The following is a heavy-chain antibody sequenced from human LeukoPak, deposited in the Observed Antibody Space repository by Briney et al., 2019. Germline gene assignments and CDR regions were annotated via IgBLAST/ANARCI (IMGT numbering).Heavy chain of an antibody. CDR1: GFTFSSYA. Sequence: GGSLRLSCAASGFTFSSYAMHWVRQAPGKGLEYVSAISSNGGSTYYANSVKGRFTISRDNAKNSLYLQMNSLRAEDTALYYCAKELTYYDFWSGLYNAFDIWGQGTMVTVSS. V-gene: IGHV3-64*01. CDR2: ISSNGGST. J-gene: IGHJ3*02. CDR3: AKELTYYDFWSGLYNAFDI. D-gene: IGHD3-3*01.